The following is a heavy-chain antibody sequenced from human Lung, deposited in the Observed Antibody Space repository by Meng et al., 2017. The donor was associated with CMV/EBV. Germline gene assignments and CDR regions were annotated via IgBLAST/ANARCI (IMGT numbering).Heavy chain of an antibody. CDR2: ISYSGRS. V-gene: IGHV4-59*01. D-gene: IGHD6-6*01. CDR1: GGSISSYY. Sequence: QVQLQESGPRLVKPSXXLSLICTVSGGSISSYYWSWIRQPPGKGLEWIGYISYSGRSNYNPPLKSRVTISVDTSKNQFSLKLTSVTAADTAVYYCAREGTSSDNWFDPWGQGTLVTVST. J-gene: IGHJ5*02. CDR3: AREGTSSDNWFDP.